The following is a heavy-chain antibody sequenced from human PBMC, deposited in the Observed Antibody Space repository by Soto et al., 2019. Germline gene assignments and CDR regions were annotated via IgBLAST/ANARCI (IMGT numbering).Heavy chain of an antibody. J-gene: IGHJ5*02. CDR1: GGSISIPDHS. Sequence: QLQLRESGSRLVKPSQTLSLTCTVSGGSISIPDHSWSWIRQPPGKGLEWIGYIFATESTYYNPSLRNRVTMSIDRSKSQFSLTLNSVTAADTAVYYCAREPYHYETSGSWTSIDTWGQGTLVTVSS. CDR3: AREPYHYETSGSWTSIDT. D-gene: IGHD3-22*01. CDR2: IFATEST. V-gene: IGHV4-30-2*01.